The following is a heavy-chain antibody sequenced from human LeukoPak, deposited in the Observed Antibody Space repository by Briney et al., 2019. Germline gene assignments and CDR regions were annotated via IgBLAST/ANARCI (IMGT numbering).Heavy chain of an antibody. D-gene: IGHD3-10*01. V-gene: IGHV3-43D*03. Sequence: GGSLRLSCAASGFTFDDYAMHWVRQAPGKGLEWVSLISWDGGSTYYADPVKGRFTISRDNSKNSLYLQMNSLRAEDTALYYCAKAGYYYGSGSSEPLDYWGQGTLVTVSS. J-gene: IGHJ4*02. CDR2: ISWDGGST. CDR1: GFTFDDYA. CDR3: AKAGYYYGSGSSEPLDY.